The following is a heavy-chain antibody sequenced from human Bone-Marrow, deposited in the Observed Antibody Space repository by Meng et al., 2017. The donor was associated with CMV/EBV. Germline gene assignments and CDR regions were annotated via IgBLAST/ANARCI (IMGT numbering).Heavy chain of an antibody. J-gene: IGHJ4*02. CDR3: VREPYDGSGYYVPGLNC. V-gene: IGHV3-11*04. Sequence: FTFSDYYAGWSRRAPGKGLEWVSFISGNGATIYYADSGKGRFTISRDNAKNSLYPQMNSLRAEDTAVYFCVREPYDGSGYYVPGLNCWGQGTLVTVSS. CDR2: ISGNGATI. D-gene: IGHD3-22*01. CDR1: FTFSDYY.